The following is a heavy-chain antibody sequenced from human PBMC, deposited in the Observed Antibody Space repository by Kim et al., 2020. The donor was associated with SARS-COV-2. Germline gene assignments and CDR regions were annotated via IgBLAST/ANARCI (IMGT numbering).Heavy chain of an antibody. Sequence: VKGRFTISRHNSKNTLYLQMYSLRAEDTAVYYCAKDGEQLVSYYYYGMDVWGQGTTVTVSS. CDR3: AKDGEQLVSYYYYGMDV. V-gene: IGHV3-23*01. D-gene: IGHD6-13*01. J-gene: IGHJ6*02.